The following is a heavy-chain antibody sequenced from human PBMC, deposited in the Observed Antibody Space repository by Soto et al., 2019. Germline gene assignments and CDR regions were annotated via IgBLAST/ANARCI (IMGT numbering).Heavy chain of an antibody. J-gene: IGHJ5*02. V-gene: IGHV4-59*08. CDR3: ARRSSSTGSTGGWPGTAWFDP. D-gene: IGHD6-13*01. Sequence: QVQLQESGPGLVKPSETLSLTCTVSGGFISSYYWSWIRQPPGKGLEWIGYIYYSGSTNYNPSLKSRVTTSXXXSXXQFSLKLSSVTAEDTAMYYCARRSSSTGSTGGWPGTAWFDPWGQGTLVTVSS. CDR2: IYYSGST. CDR1: GGFISSYY.